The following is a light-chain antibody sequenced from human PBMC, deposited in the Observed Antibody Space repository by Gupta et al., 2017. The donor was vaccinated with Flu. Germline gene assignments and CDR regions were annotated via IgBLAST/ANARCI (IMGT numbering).Light chain of an antibody. CDR1: QSVLYSSNNKNY. V-gene: IGKV4-1*01. CDR2: WAS. Sequence: DIVMTQSPDSLAVSLGERATINCKSSQSVLYSSNNKNYLAWYQQKPGQPPKLLIYWASTRESGVPDRFSGSGSGTDFTLTIRSLQAEDVAVYYCQQYYNHSSVNFGQGTKLEIK. J-gene: IGKJ2*01. CDR3: QQYYNHSSVN.